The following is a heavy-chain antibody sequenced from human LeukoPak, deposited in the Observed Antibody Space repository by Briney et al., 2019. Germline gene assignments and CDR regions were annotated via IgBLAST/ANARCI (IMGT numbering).Heavy chain of an antibody. Sequence: GESLKISCKGSGYTFSSSWIGWVRQMPGRGLEWMGIIYPGNSDTTYSPSFQGRVTISADKSISTSYLQWSSLRASDTAMYYCARAAAGRNFDYWGQGTLVTVSS. CDR3: ARAAAGRNFDY. D-gene: IGHD6-13*01. V-gene: IGHV5-51*01. CDR1: GYTFSSSW. CDR2: IYPGNSDT. J-gene: IGHJ4*02.